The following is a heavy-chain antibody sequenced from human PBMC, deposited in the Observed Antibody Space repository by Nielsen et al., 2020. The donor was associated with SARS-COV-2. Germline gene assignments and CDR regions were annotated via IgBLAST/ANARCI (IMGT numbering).Heavy chain of an antibody. CDR1: GGSITTYY. D-gene: IGHD7-27*01. Sequence: SQSLSLTFAVSGGSITTYYCHWFRQSPGQVLVWIGYIYYSGNTNYNPSLKSRVTISVDTSKNQFSLKLSSVTAADTAVYYCARDDDNWGSLAYWGQGTLVTVSS. CDR3: ARDDDNWGSLAY. V-gene: IGHV4-59*13. CDR2: IYYSGNT. J-gene: IGHJ4*02.